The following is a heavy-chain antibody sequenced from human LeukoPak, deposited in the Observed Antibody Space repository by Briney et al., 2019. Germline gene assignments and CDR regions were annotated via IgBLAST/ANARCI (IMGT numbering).Heavy chain of an antibody. CDR3: ASGYSSSWYAYDY. V-gene: IGHV6-1*01. J-gene: IGHJ4*02. CDR2: TYYRSKWYN. D-gene: IGHD6-13*01. Sequence: SQTLSRTCAISGDSVSSNSAAWNWIRQSPSRGLEWLGRTYYRSKWYNDYAVSVKSRITINPDTSKNQFSLQLNSVTPEDTAVYYCASGYSSSWYAYDYWGQGTLVTVSS. CDR1: GDSVSSNSAA.